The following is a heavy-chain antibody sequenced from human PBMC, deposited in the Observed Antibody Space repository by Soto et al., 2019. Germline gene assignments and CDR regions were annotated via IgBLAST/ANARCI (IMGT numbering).Heavy chain of an antibody. CDR3: ARAWKIEKFGVISMSKGLDV. CDR2: SSNRDRST. D-gene: IGHD3-3*01. V-gene: IGHV3-11*01. CDR1: GFIFSDYY. J-gene: IGHJ6*02. Sequence: QVQLVESGGGLVKPGGSLRLSCAASGFIFSDYYMTWIRQAPGKGLEWLSCSSNRDRSTYYADSVKDRFVVSKDNAXXLVYLQMNSLRAEDTAVYFCARAWKIEKFGVISMSKGLDVWGQGTTVTVSS.